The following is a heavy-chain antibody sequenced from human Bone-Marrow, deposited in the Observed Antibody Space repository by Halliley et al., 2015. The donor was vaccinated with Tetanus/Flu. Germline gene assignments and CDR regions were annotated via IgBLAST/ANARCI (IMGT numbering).Heavy chain of an antibody. CDR2: INSDGSST. CDR3: ARGGLYYSYYYDMDV. J-gene: IGHJ6*02. V-gene: IGHV3-74*01. Sequence: SRINSDGSSTSCADSVNGRLTISRDNAKNTLYLQMNSLRGEDTAVYYCARGGLYYSYYYDMDVWGQGTTVTVSS. D-gene: IGHD6-25*01.